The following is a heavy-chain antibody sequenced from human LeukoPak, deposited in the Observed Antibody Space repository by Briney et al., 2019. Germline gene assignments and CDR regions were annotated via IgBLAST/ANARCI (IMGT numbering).Heavy chain of an antibody. J-gene: IGHJ5*02. CDR1: GFTFSSYA. Sequence: GGSLRLSCAASGFTFSSYAMHWVRQAPGKGLEWVAVISYDGSNKYYADSVKGRFTISRDNSKNTLYLQMNSLRAEDTAVYYCARNGLGYCSSTSCHRGFWFDPWGQGTLVTVSS. D-gene: IGHD2-2*01. CDR3: ARNGLGYCSSTSCHRGFWFDP. CDR2: ISYDGSNK. V-gene: IGHV3-30-3*01.